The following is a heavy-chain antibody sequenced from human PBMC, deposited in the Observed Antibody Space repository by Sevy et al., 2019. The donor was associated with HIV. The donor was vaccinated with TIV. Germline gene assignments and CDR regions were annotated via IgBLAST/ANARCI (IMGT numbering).Heavy chain of an antibody. V-gene: IGHV3-21*01. Sequence: GGSLRLSCAASGFTFSSYSMNWVRQAPGKGLEWVSSISSSSSYIYYADSVKGLFTISRDNAKNSLYLQMNSLRAEDTAVYYCARGGIVVVPADPFDYWGQGTLVTVSS. CDR2: ISSSSSYI. CDR3: ARGGIVVVPADPFDY. J-gene: IGHJ4*02. D-gene: IGHD2-2*01. CDR1: GFTFSSYS.